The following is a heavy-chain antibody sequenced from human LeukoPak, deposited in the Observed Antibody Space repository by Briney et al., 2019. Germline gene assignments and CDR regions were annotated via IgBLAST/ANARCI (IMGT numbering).Heavy chain of an antibody. J-gene: IGHJ4*02. CDR2: INARGGAT. CDR1: GYTFTNYY. Sequence: ASGKVSCKASGYTFTNYYMHWRRQAPGQGPNGRGVINARGGATDYAQQSHDRVTMNSDTSTSTVYLQLNSLRSEDPAVYFCARVGVTAAPADYWGQGTLVTVSS. V-gene: IGHV1-46*01. D-gene: IGHD6-25*01. CDR3: ARVGVTAAPADY.